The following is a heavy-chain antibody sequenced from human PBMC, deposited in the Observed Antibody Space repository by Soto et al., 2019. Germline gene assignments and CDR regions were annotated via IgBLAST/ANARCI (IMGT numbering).Heavy chain of an antibody. CDR1: GDTFKNCV. V-gene: IGHV1-69*01. J-gene: IGHJ6*02. CDR2: IIPLFGTT. CDR3: AAELGFGKLSVV. D-gene: IGHD3-10*01. Sequence: QVQVVQSGVEVRRPGSSVKVSCKASGDTFKNCVISWVRQAPGQGLEWMGGIIPLFGTTDFAQRFQGRLTITTDESTTTAYMELSXXXXXXTATYYCAAELGFGKLSVVWGQGTTVIVSS.